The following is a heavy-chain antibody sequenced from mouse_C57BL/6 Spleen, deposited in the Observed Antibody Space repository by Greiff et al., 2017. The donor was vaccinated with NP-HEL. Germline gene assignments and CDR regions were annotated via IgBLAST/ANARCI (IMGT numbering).Heavy chain of an antibody. D-gene: IGHD2-4*01. CDR2: INYDGSST. V-gene: IGHV5-16*01. J-gene: IGHJ4*01. CDR3: ARAGEYDGYYAMDY. Sequence: EVQGVESEGGLVQPGSSMKLSCTASGFTFSDYYMAWVRQVPEKGLEWVANINYDGSSTYYLDSLKSRFIISIDNATSILYLQMSILKSEDTDTYDCARAGEYDGYYAMDYWGKGTSVTVSS. CDR1: GFTFSDYY.